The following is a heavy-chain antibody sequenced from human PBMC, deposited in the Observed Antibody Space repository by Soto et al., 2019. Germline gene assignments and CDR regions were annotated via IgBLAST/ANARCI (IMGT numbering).Heavy chain of an antibody. J-gene: IGHJ3*02. Sequence: GGSLRLSCAASGFTFSDYYMSWIRQAPGKELEWVSYISSSGSTIYYADSVKGRFTISRDNAKNSLYLQMNSLRAEDTAVYYCARDSRSSPFDAFDIWGQGTMVTVS. V-gene: IGHV3-11*01. D-gene: IGHD6-6*01. CDR1: GFTFSDYY. CDR3: ARDSRSSPFDAFDI. CDR2: ISSSGSTI.